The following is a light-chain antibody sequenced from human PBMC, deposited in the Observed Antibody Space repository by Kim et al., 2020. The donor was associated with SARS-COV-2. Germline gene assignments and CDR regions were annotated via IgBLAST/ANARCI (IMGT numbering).Light chain of an antibody. CDR2: DAG. J-gene: IGKJ5*01. CDR1: DNVSDY. V-gene: IGKV1-33*01. Sequence: ASVGDRVTITCQASDNVSDYINWDHHKTGEAPKGLISDAGSLETGVTSRVSGGGYGAEFTLTISSVQPEDMGTYNCEQNDAAPCTFGQGTRRGIK. CDR3: EQNDAAPCT.